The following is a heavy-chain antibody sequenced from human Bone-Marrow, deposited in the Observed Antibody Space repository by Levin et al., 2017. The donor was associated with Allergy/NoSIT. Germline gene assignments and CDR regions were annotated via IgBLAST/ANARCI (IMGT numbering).Heavy chain of an antibody. CDR2: IKSRNDGGTT. V-gene: IGHV3-15*01. D-gene: IGHD2-15*01. J-gene: IGHJ6*02. CDR3: STEGGHCSGGSCYLLPFDYGRDV. Sequence: SCAASGFNFTNAWMSWVRQAPGKGLEWVGRIKSRNDGGTTDYAAPVKGRFIISKDVSKNTLSLQMNSLKTQDTAVYYCSTEGGHCSGGSCYLLPFDYGRDVWGQGTTVTVSS. CDR1: GFNFTNAW.